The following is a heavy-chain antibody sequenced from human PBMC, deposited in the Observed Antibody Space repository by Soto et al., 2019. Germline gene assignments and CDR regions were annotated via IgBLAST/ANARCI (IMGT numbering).Heavy chain of an antibody. CDR3: ARTSAAAVLIY. J-gene: IGHJ4*02. D-gene: IGHD2-2*01. CDR1: GFTVSSNY. CDR2: IYSGGST. Sequence: EVQLVESGGGLVQPGGSLRLSCAASGFTVSSNYMSWVRQAPGKGLEWVSVIYSGGSTYYADSVKGRFTISRDNSKNTLYLQMNSLRAADTAVYYCARTSAAAVLIYWGQGTLVTVSS. V-gene: IGHV3-66*01.